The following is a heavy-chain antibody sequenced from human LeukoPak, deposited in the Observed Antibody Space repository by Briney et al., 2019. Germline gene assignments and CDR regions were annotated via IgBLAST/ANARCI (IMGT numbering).Heavy chain of an antibody. J-gene: IGHJ3*02. Sequence: ASVKVSCKASGYTFTSYDINWVRQATGQGLEWMGWMNPNSGNTGYAQKFQGRVTMTRNTSISTAYMELRSLRSDDTAVYYCARDHHYYYDSSGYYYGRSAFDIWGQGTMVTVSS. CDR3: ARDHHYYYDSSGYYYGRSAFDI. D-gene: IGHD3-22*01. V-gene: IGHV1-8*01. CDR2: MNPNSGNT. CDR1: GYTFTSYD.